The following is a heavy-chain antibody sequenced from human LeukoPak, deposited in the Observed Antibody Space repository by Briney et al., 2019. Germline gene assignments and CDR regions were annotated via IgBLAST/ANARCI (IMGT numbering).Heavy chain of an antibody. D-gene: IGHD3-22*01. J-gene: IGHJ5*02. CDR2: IYYSGST. CDR1: GGSISSYY. Sequence: PSETLSLTCTVSGGSISSYYWSWIRQPPGKGLEWIGYIYYSGSTNYNPSLKSRVTISVDTSKNQFSLKLSSVTAADTAVYYCARESPDYYDSSAPPNWFDPWGQGTLVTVSS. CDR3: ARESPDYYDSSAPPNWFDP. V-gene: IGHV4-59*01.